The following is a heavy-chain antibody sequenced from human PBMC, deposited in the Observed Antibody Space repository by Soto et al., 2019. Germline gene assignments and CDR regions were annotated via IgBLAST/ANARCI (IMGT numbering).Heavy chain of an antibody. J-gene: IGHJ4*02. V-gene: IGHV3-33*01. CDR3: ARGLRSVLDY. CDR1: GFTFRNFG. D-gene: IGHD6-6*01. Sequence: GGSLRLSCVAAGFTFRNFGMHWVRQAPGKGLEWVAVISNDENIKQYADSVMGRFAIARDNSKNTLYLQVTSLRAEDTAIYYCARGLRSVLDYWGQGALVTVSS. CDR2: ISNDENIK.